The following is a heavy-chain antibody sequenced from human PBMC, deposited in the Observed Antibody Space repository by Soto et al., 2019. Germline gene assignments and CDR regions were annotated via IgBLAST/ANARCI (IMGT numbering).Heavy chain of an antibody. CDR2: INPSSGNT. D-gene: IGHD7-27*01. CDR1: GYTFTSYA. Sequence: GASVKLSCKASGYTFTSYAMHWVRQAPGQGLEWMGIINPSSGNTNYAQKFQGRVTMTRDTSTSTVYMELSSLRSEDTAVYYCAREGAGDSHYYYGMDVWGQGTTVTVSS. J-gene: IGHJ6*02. CDR3: AREGAGDSHYYYGMDV. V-gene: IGHV1-46*01.